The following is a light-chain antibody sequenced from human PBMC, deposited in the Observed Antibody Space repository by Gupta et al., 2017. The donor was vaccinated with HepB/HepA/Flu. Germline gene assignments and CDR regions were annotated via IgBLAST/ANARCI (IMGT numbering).Light chain of an antibody. CDR1: SSAVGGYNV. CDR2: DVS. Sequence: QSPLPHPAPVPGSPGQSFTIPSPGTSSAVGGYNVVSWYQQHPDKAPKLMIYDVSNRPSGVSNRFSGYKSSNTASLTISGHQAEDEADYYCSSYTSSSSVVFGGGTKLTVL. CDR3: SSYTSSSSVV. J-gene: IGLJ2*01. V-gene: IGLV2-14*03.